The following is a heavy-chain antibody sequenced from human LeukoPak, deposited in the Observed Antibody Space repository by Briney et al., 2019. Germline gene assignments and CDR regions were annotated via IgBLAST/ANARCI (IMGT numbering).Heavy chain of an antibody. J-gene: IGHJ3*02. V-gene: IGHV4-61*02. Sequence: SQTLSLTCTVSGGSISSGSYYWSWIRQPAGKGLEWIGRIYTSGSTNYNPSLKSRVTMSVDTSKNQFYLKLSSVTAADTAVYYCARDPDAFDIWGQGTKVTVSS. CDR1: GGSISSGSYY. CDR2: IYTSGST. CDR3: ARDPDAFDI.